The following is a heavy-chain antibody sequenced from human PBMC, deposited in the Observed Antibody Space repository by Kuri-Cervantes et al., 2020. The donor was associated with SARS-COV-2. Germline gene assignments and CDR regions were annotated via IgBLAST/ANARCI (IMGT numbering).Heavy chain of an antibody. CDR1: GYTFTSYA. J-gene: IGHJ4*02. Sequence: ASVTVSCKASGYTFTSYAMHLGRQAPGQRLEWMGWINAGNGNTKYCKKFQGRVTITRDTSASTAYIERSSPRSEETGVYYCARERILPRREFGYEFDYWGQGTLVTVSS. D-gene: IGHD5-12*01. CDR3: ARERILPRREFGYEFDY. V-gene: IGHV1-3*01. CDR2: INAGNGNT.